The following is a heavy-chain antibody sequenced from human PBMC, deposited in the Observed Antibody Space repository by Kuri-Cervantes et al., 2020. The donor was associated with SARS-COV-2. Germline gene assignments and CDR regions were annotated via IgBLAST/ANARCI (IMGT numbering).Heavy chain of an antibody. V-gene: IGHV4-39*01. Sequence: SETLSLTCTVSGGSISSSSYYWGWIRQPPGKGQEWIGSIYYSGSTYYNPSLKSRVTISVDTSKNQFSLKLSSVTAADTAVYYCARHVPDWLLNWFDPWGQGTLVTVSS. J-gene: IGHJ5*02. D-gene: IGHD3-9*01. CDR1: GGSISSSSYY. CDR2: IYYSGST. CDR3: ARHVPDWLLNWFDP.